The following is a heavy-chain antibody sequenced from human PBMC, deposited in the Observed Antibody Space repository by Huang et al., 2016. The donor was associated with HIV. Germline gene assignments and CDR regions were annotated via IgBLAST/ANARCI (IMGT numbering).Heavy chain of an antibody. CDR2: SHNDTGKP. CDR1: GYTFTNYG. Sequence: QVQLVQSGSELKKPGASVKVSCKASGYTFTNYGVHWVGQAPGQGLEWMGLSHNDTGKPRYAQGLTGRFVFSLDTSVNTAYLQISSLKAADSAIYYCVRVRRVMDTYCVADCSTLEAFDIWGQGTVVTVSA. V-gene: IGHV7-4-1*02. J-gene: IGHJ3*02. CDR3: VRVRRVMDTYCVADCSTLEAFDI. D-gene: IGHD2-21*02.